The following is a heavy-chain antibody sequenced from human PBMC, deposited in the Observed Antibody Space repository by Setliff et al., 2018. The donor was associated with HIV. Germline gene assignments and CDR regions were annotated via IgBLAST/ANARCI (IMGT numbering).Heavy chain of an antibody. Sequence: ASVKVSCKASGYAFTSYAMHWVRQAPGQRLEWMGWINAVNGDTRYSQQFQDRVTITRDTSASTAYMELSSLRSEDTAIYYCARGGGPSRFDYWGQGTLVTVSS. J-gene: IGHJ4*01. CDR3: ARGGGPSRFDY. V-gene: IGHV1-3*01. CDR2: INAVNGDT. CDR1: GYAFTSYA.